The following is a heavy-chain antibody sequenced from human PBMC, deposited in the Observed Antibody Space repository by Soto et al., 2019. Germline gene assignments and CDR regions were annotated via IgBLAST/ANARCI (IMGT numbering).Heavy chain of an antibody. Sequence: PSETLSLTCFVSGGSISSNNYYWGWIRQPPGKGLEWIGSMYYSRSTNYNPSLRSRVTISVDTSKNQFSLKLTSVTAADTAVYYCARHSDIVLMVYAKGPIIDYWGQGTLVTVSS. V-gene: IGHV4-39*01. CDR2: MYYSRST. J-gene: IGHJ4*02. CDR1: GGSISSNNYY. D-gene: IGHD2-8*01. CDR3: ARHSDIVLMVYAKGPIIDY.